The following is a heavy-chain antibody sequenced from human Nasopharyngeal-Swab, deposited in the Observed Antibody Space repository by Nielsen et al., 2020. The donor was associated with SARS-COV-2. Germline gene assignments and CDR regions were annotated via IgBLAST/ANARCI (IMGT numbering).Heavy chain of an antibody. CDR3: ARDSTYDILTGYPFDY. D-gene: IGHD3-9*01. V-gene: IGHV3-33*01. J-gene: IGHJ4*02. Sequence: VREAPGQGLGWVAVIWYDGSNKYYADSVKGRFTISRDNSKNTLYLQMNSLRAEDTAVYYCARDSTYDILTGYPFDYWGQGTLVTVSS. CDR2: IWYDGSNK.